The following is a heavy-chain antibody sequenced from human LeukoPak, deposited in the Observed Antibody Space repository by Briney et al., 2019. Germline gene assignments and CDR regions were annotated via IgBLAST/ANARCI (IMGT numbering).Heavy chain of an antibody. V-gene: IGHV4-4*07. CDR3: ARDQVLLWFGEFTSYNWFDP. CDR2: IYTSGST. Sequence: PSETLSLTCTVSGGSISSYYWSWIRQPAGKGLEWIGRIYTSGSTNYNPSLKSRVTMSVDTSKNQFSLKLSSVTAADTAVYYCARDQVLLWFGEFTSYNWFDPWGQGTLVTVSS. D-gene: IGHD3-10*01. J-gene: IGHJ5*02. CDR1: GGSISSYY.